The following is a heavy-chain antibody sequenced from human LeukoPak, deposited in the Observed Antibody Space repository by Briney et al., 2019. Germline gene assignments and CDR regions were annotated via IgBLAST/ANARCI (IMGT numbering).Heavy chain of an antibody. D-gene: IGHD3-3*01. CDR2: ISAYNGNT. Sequence: GASVKVSCKASGYTFTSYGISWVRQAPGQGLEWMGWISAYNGNTNYAQKLQGRVTTITDTSTSTAYMELRSLRSDDTAVYYCARDTIFGVVTKNDAFDIWGQGTMVTVSS. J-gene: IGHJ3*02. CDR3: ARDTIFGVVTKNDAFDI. CDR1: GYTFTSYG. V-gene: IGHV1-18*01.